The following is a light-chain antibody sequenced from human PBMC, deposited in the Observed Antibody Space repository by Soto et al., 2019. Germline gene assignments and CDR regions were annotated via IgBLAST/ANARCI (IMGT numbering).Light chain of an antibody. Sequence: DIQLTQSPSFLSASVGDRVTITCRASQGINIFLAWYQQKPGKAPKLLIYAASTLQSGVPSRFSGSGSGTKFTLTISSLQPEDFSTYYCQQLNNYPPITFGQGTRLEIK. V-gene: IGKV1-9*01. CDR3: QQLNNYPPIT. CDR1: QGINIF. J-gene: IGKJ5*01. CDR2: AAS.